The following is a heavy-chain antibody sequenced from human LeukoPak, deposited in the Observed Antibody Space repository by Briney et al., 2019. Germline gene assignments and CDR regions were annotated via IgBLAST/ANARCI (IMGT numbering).Heavy chain of an antibody. CDR1: GFTISPYW. CDR3: ARENTAVPGGDC. V-gene: IGHV3-7*01. D-gene: IGHD5-18*01. CDR2: IKQDGSEK. J-gene: IGHJ4*02. Sequence: GGSLRLSCAASGFTISPYWMSWVRQAPGKGLEWVANIKQDGSEKYYVDSVKGRFAISRDNAKNSVYLQMNGLRAEDTAVYYCARENTAVPGGDCWGQGTLDTVSS.